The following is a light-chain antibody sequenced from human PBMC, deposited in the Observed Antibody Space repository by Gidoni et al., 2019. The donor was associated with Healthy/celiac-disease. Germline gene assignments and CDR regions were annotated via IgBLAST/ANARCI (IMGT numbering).Light chain of an antibody. V-gene: IGKV1-13*02. J-gene: IGKJ4*01. CDR2: DAS. CDR3: QQFNSYPLT. CDR1: QSISSA. Sequence: AIQLTQSPSSLSASVGDRVTITCRASQSISSALAWYQQKPGNAPKLLIYDASSLESGVPSRFSGSGSGTDFTLTISSLQPEDFATYYCQQFNSYPLTFGGXTKVEIK.